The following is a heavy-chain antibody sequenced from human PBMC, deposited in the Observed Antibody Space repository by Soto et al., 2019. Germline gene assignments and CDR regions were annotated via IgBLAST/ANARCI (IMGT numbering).Heavy chain of an antibody. CDR3: AKGDQYQLLFHRMDV. CDR2: ISYDGSDK. V-gene: IGHV3-30*18. Sequence: QVQLVESGGGVVQPGRSLRLSCAASGFTFRSYGMHWVRQAPGKGLEWAAIISYDGSDKSYADSVKGRFTISRDNSKNTLFSHMNSLRAEDTAVYYSAKGDQYQLLFHRMDVWGQGTTVTVSS. D-gene: IGHD2-2*01. CDR1: GFTFRSYG. J-gene: IGHJ6*02.